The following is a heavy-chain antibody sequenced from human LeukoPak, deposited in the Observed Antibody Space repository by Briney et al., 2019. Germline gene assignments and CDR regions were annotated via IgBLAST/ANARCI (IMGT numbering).Heavy chain of an antibody. CDR3: ARAIAVTNYYGMDV. J-gene: IGHJ6*02. Sequence: ASVKVSCKASGYTFTSYGISWVRQAPGQGLEWMGWISAYNGNTNYAQKLQGRVTMTTDTSTSTAYMELRSLGSDDTAVYYCARAIAVTNYYGMDVWGQGTTVTVSS. D-gene: IGHD4-17*01. V-gene: IGHV1-18*01. CDR2: ISAYNGNT. CDR1: GYTFTSYG.